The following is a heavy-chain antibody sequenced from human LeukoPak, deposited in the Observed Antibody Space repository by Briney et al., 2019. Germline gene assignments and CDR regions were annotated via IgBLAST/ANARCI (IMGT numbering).Heavy chain of an antibody. CDR3: ARGGENSSGLVGDY. CDR2: IYYSGST. V-gene: IGHV4-39*01. D-gene: IGHD6-19*01. J-gene: IGHJ4*02. Sequence: SETLSLTCTVSGGSISSSSYYWGWIRQPPGKGLEWIGSIYYSGSTYYNPSLKSRVTISVDTSKNQFSLKLSSVTAADTAVYYCARGGENSSGLVGDYWGQGTLVTVSS. CDR1: GGSISSSSYY.